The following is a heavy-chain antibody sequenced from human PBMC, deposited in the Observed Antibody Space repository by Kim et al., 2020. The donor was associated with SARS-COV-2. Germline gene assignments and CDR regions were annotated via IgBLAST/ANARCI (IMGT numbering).Heavy chain of an antibody. J-gene: IGHJ4*02. CDR2: IYAGGTT. Sequence: SETLSLTCTVSGGSISSYYWSWIRQSAGKGLEWIGRIYAGGTTNYNPSLKSRVSMSVDISKNQFSLKLSSVTAADTAVYYCARDNRWGNGWYPDYWGQGTLVTVSS. CDR3: ARDNRWGNGWYPDY. CDR1: GGSISSYY. V-gene: IGHV4-4*07. D-gene: IGHD6-19*01.